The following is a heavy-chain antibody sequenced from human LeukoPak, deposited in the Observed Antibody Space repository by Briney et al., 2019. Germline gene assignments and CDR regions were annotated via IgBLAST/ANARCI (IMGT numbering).Heavy chain of an antibody. J-gene: IGHJ5*02. Sequence: GGSLRLSYSDSGFIFRTYNMYWVRQAPGKGLEFFSVINGDGRTTYYADSVKGRFTISRDNSKNTLYLQMNSLRAEDTAVYYCVGDQVDNVGWLTWGQGTRVTVSS. D-gene: IGHD5-12*01. CDR2: INGDGRTT. CDR3: VGDQVDNVGWLT. CDR1: GFIFRTYN. V-gene: IGHV3-64D*06.